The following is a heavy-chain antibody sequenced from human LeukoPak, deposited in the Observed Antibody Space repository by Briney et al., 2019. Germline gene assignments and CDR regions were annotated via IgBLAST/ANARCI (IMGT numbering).Heavy chain of an antibody. CDR1: GFTFSSYA. J-gene: IGHJ4*02. CDR2: ISGSGGST. D-gene: IGHD3-22*01. V-gene: IGHV3-23*01. Sequence: GGSLRLSCAASGFTFSSYAMSWVRQAPGKGLGWVSAISGSGGSTYYADSVKGRFTISRDNSKNTLYLQMNSLRAEDTAVYYCAKGDSSDYYFDYWGQGTLVTVSS. CDR3: AKGDSSDYYFDY.